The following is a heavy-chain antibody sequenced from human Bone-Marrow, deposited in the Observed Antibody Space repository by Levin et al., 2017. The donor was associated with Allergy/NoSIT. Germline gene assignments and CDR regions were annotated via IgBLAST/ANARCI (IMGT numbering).Heavy chain of an antibody. CDR2: MKPNSGNT. D-gene: IGHD6-13*01. Sequence: GASVKVSCKASGYSFSTFEINWVRQAPGQGLEWLGWMKPNSGNTGYAQKFQGRVSMTSDTALSTAYMELTTLTSEDTAVYYCTRGYSGSSPLEFWGQGTVVTVSS. V-gene: IGHV1-8*01. J-gene: IGHJ4*02. CDR1: GYSFSTFE. CDR3: TRGYSGSSPLEF.